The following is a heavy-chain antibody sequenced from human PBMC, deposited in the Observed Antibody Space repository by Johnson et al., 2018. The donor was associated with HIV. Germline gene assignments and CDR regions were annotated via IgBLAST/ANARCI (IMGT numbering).Heavy chain of an antibody. Sequence: VQLVETGGGLIQSGGSLRLSCAASGFTVSSNYMSWVRQAPGKGLEWVSVIYSGGSTYYADSMKGRLTISRDNSKNTLYLQMNSLRAEDTAVYFCARGCRDGYTCDVFDVWGQGTRVTVSS. J-gene: IGHJ3*01. V-gene: IGHV3-53*02. D-gene: IGHD5-24*01. CDR1: GFTVSSNY. CDR2: IYSGGST. CDR3: ARGCRDGYTCDVFDV.